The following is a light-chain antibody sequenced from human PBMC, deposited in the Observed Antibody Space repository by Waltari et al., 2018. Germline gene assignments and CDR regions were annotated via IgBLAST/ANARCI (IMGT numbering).Light chain of an antibody. J-gene: IGKJ4*01. CDR1: QSVSYY. CDR3: QQRTNWPLT. V-gene: IGKV3-11*01. Sequence: EVVLTQSPATLSLSPGERATLSCRASQSVSYYLAWYQQKPGQAPRLLIYDASNRATGIPARFGGSGSGTDFTLTISSLEPEDFAVYYCQQRTNWPLTFGGGTKVEI. CDR2: DAS.